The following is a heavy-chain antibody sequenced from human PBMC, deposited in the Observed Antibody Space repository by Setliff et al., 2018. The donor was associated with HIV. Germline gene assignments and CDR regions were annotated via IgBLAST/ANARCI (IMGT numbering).Heavy chain of an antibody. CDR2: IIPIFGTA. CDR3: ARDGRWSSGWFDP. J-gene: IGHJ5*02. D-gene: IGHD2-15*01. CDR1: GYTLSEVS. V-gene: IGHV1-69*13. Sequence: SVKVSCKVSGYTLSEVSMHWVRQAPGKGLEWMGGIIPIFGTANYAQKFQGRVTITADESTSTAYMELSSLRSEDTAVYYCARDGRWSSGWFDPWGQGTLVTVSS.